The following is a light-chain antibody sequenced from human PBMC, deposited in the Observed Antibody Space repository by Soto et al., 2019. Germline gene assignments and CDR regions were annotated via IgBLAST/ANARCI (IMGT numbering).Light chain of an antibody. V-gene: IGLV3-1*01. CDR2: DDN. Sequence: SYELTQPPSVSVSPGQTATLTCSGDKLGAKYVCWYQQRPGQSPVLVIYDDNKRPSGIPERFSGSNAGNTATLTISGTQAFDAADYYCQAWDNSVIFGGGTKLTVL. J-gene: IGLJ2*01. CDR3: QAWDNSVI. CDR1: KLGAKY.